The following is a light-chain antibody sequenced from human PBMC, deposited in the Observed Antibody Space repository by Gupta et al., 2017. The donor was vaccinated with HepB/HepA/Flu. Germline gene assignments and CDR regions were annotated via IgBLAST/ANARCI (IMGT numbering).Light chain of an antibody. CDR1: QSVSSY. Sequence: EMVLTQSPATLSLSPGERATLSCRVSQSVSSYLAWYQQKPGQPPRLLIYDTSNRATGIPARFSGSGSGTDFSLTISNLEPEDSAVYYCQQRSNWPRGFTFGPGTKVEIK. CDR2: DTS. CDR3: QQRSNWPRGFT. V-gene: IGKV3-11*01. J-gene: IGKJ3*01.